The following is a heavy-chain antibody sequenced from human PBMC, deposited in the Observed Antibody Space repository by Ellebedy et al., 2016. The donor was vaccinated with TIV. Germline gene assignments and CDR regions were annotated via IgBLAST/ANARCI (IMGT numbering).Heavy chain of an antibody. CDR2: MNPNSGNT. CDR1: GYTFTSYD. J-gene: IGHJ4*02. Sequence: AASVKVSCKASGYTFTSYDIYWVRQATGQGLEWMGWMNPNSGNTGHAQNFQGRVTITRNTSISTTYMVLSSLRSDDTAIYYCATSPGGFDFDYWGQGTLVTVSS. CDR3: ATSPGGFDFDY. V-gene: IGHV1-8*01. D-gene: IGHD1-1*01.